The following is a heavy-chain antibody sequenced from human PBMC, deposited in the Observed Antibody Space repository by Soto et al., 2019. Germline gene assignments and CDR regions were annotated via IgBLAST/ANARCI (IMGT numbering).Heavy chain of an antibody. Sequence: GGSLRLSCAASGFTFSSYAMSWVRQAPGKGLEWVSAISGSGGSTYYADSVKGRFTISRDNSKNTLYLQMNSLRAEDTAVYYCAKDDRLTYSSSCCYGMDVWGQGTTVTVSS. V-gene: IGHV3-23*01. CDR2: ISGSGGST. D-gene: IGHD6-13*01. CDR3: AKDDRLTYSSSCCYGMDV. CDR1: GFTFSSYA. J-gene: IGHJ6*02.